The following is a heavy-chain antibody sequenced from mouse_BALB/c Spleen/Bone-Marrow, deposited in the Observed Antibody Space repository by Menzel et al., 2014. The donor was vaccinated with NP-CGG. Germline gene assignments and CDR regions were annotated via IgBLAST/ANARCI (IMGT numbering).Heavy chain of an antibody. Sequence: VQRVESGPELVRPGVSVKISCKGSGYTFTDYAMHWVKQSHAKSLEWIGVISTYSGNTNYNQKFKGKATMTVDKSSSTAYMKLARLTSEDSAIYYCASPIYYGNYEGFAYWGQGTLVTVSA. D-gene: IGHD2-1*01. CDR3: ASPIYYGNYEGFAY. V-gene: IGHV1-67*01. CDR2: ISTYSGNT. CDR1: GYTFTDYA. J-gene: IGHJ3*01.